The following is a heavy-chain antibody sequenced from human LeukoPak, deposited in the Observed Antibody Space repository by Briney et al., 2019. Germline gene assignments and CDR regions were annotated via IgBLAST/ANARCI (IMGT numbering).Heavy chain of an antibody. CDR2: IYYSGST. J-gene: IGHJ3*02. V-gene: IGHV4-39*01. Sequence: SETLSLTCTVSGGSISSNRCYWAWIRQPPGKGLEWIGSIYYSGSTYYNPSLMSRVTISVDTSKNQFSLNLSSVTAADTAVYYCARLSCPRGDCDAFDIWGHRTMVTVSS. D-gene: IGHD2-21*02. CDR1: GGSISSNRCY. CDR3: ARLSCPRGDCDAFDI.